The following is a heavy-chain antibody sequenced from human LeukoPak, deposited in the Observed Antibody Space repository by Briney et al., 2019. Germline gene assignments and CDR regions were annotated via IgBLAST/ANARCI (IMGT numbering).Heavy chain of an antibody. CDR2: IYYSGST. CDR1: GFTFSSYE. Sequence: PGGSLRLSCAASGFTFSSYEMNWVRQPPGKGLEWIGNIYYSGSTYYNPSLKSRVTISVGTSKNQFFLKLRSVTAADTAVYYCARLPTEDAFDIWGQGTMVTVPS. J-gene: IGHJ3*02. V-gene: IGHV4-59*04. D-gene: IGHD2-2*01. CDR3: ARLPTEDAFDI.